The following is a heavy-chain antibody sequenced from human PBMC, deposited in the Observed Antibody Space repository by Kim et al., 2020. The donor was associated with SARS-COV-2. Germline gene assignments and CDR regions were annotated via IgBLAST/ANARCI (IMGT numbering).Heavy chain of an antibody. J-gene: IGHJ4*02. Sequence: SETLSLTCTVSGGSISSYYWSWIRQPPGKGLEWIGYIYYSGSTNYNPSLKSRVTISVDTSKNQFSLKLSSVTAADTAVYYCARHEGYYDFWSGYYRGGNFDYWGQGTLVTVSS. CDR3: ARHEGYYDFWSGYYRGGNFDY. CDR1: GGSISSYY. CDR2: IYYSGST. V-gene: IGHV4-59*08. D-gene: IGHD3-3*01.